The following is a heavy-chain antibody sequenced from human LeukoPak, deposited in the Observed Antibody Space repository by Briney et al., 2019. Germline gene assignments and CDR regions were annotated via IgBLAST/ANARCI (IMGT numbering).Heavy chain of an antibody. D-gene: IGHD5-12*01. J-gene: IGHJ4*02. CDR3: ARDEVATISDY. CDR1: GFTFSSYS. CDR2: ISSSSSYI. Sequence: GGSLRLSCAASGFTFSSYSMNWVRQAPGKGLEWVSSISSSSSYIYYADSVKGRSTISRDNAKNSLYLQMNSLRAEDTAVYYCARDEVATISDYWGQGTLVTVSS. V-gene: IGHV3-21*01.